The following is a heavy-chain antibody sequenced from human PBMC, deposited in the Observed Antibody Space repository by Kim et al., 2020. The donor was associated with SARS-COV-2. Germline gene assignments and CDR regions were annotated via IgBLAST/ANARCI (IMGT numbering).Heavy chain of an antibody. CDR1: GGSISSSSYY. V-gene: IGHV4-39*07. Sequence: SETLSLTCTVSGGSISSSSYYWGWIRQPPGKGLEWIGSIYYSGSTYYNPSLKSRVTISVDTSKNQFSLKLSSVTAADTAVYYCARDWGLEGGVRGVIGYYYYYYGMDVWGQGTTVTVSS. CDR3: ARDWGLEGGVRGVIGYYYYYYGMDV. J-gene: IGHJ6*02. CDR2: IYYSGST. D-gene: IGHD3-10*01.